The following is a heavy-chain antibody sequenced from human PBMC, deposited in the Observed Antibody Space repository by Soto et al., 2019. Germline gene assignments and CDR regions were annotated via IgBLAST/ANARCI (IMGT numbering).Heavy chain of an antibody. D-gene: IGHD6-19*01. V-gene: IGHV1-69*13. CDR3: ARVIQAVAGTSGAFGI. J-gene: IGHJ3*02. CDR2: IIPIFGTA. CDR1: GGTFSSYA. Sequence: SVKVSCKASGGTFSSYAISWVRQAPGQGLEWMGGIIPIFGTANYAQKFQGRVTITADESTSTAYMELSSLRSEDTAVFYCARVIQAVAGTSGAFGIWGQGTMVTVS.